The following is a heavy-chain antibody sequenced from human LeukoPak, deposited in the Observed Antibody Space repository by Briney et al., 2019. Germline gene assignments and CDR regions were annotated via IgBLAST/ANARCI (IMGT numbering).Heavy chain of an antibody. CDR2: IYYSGST. Sequence: SETLSLTCTVSGGSISRSSYYWGWIRQPPGKGLEWIGSIYYSGSTYYNPSLKSRVTISVDTSKKQFSLKLRSVTAADTAVYYCARLIRSYGSHDYWGQGTLVTVSS. CDR3: ARLIRSYGSHDY. V-gene: IGHV4-39*07. D-gene: IGHD4-17*01. CDR1: GGSISRSSYY. J-gene: IGHJ4*02.